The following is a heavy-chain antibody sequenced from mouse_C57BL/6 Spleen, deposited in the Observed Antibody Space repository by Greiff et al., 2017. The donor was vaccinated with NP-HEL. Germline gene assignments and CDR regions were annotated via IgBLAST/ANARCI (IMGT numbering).Heavy chain of an antibody. CDR3: ARRGANWDSAMDY. D-gene: IGHD4-1*01. CDR1: GYTFTSYT. J-gene: IGHJ4*01. CDR2: INPSSGYT. V-gene: IGHV1-4*01. Sequence: QVQLKQSGAELARPGASVKMSCKASGYTFTSYTMYWVKQRPGQGLEWIGYINPSSGYTKYNQKFKDKATLTADKSSSTAYMQLSSLTSEDSAVYYCARRGANWDSAMDYWGQGTSVTVSS.